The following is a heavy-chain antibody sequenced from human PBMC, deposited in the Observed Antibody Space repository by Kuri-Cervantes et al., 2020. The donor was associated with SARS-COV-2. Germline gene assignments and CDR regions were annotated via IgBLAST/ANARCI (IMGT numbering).Heavy chain of an antibody. CDR2: IYYSGST. Sequence: SETLSLTCTVSGGSISSSSYYWGWIRQPPGKGLEWIGSIYYSGSTYYNPSLKSRVTISVDTSKNQFSLKLSSVTAADTAVYYCARRYCSGGSCSWFDPWGQGTLVTVSS. CDR1: GGSISSSSYY. J-gene: IGHJ5*02. D-gene: IGHD2-15*01. V-gene: IGHV4-39*07. CDR3: ARRYCSGGSCSWFDP.